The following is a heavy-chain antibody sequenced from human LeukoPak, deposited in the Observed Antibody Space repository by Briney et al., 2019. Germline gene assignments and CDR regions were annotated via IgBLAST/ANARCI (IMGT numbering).Heavy chain of an antibody. CDR3: AREGTRNWFDP. V-gene: IGHV3-74*01. D-gene: IGHD3-10*01. Sequence: GGSLRLSCAASGFTFSSYWMHWVRQAPGKGLVWVSRINSDGSSTSYADSVKGRFTIPRDNAKNTLYLQMNSLRAEDTAVYYCAREGTRNWFDPWGQGTLVTVSS. J-gene: IGHJ5*02. CDR2: INSDGSST. CDR1: GFTFSSYW.